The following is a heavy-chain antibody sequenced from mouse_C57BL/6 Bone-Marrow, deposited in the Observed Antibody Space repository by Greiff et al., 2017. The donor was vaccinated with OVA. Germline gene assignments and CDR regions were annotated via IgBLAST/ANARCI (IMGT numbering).Heavy chain of an antibody. CDR1: GYTFTSYW. CDR3: ARLGTGRAMDY. V-gene: IGHV1-64*01. Sequence: VQLQQPGAELVKPGASVKLSCKASGYTFTSYWMHWVKQRPGQGLEWIGMIHPNSGSTNYNEKFKSKATLTVDKSSSTAYMQLSSLTSEDSAVYYCARLGTGRAMDYWGQGTSVTVSS. CDR2: IHPNSGST. J-gene: IGHJ4*01. D-gene: IGHD4-1*01.